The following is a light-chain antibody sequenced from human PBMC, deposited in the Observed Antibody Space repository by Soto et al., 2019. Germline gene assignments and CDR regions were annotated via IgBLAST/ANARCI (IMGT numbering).Light chain of an antibody. CDR1: SSDVGGYKY. CDR3: SSLGV. Sequence: QSAPTQPPSASGSPGQSVTISCTGTSSDVGGYKYVSWYQQHPGKAPKLMIYEVSKRPSGVPDRFSGSKSGNTASLTVSGLQAEDEADYYCSSLGVFGTGTKLTVL. V-gene: IGLV2-8*01. CDR2: EVS. J-gene: IGLJ1*01.